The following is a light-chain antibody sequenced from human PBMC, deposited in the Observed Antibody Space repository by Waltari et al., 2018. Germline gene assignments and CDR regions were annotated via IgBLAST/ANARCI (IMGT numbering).Light chain of an antibody. V-gene: IGKV3-20*01. CDR3: QKYGTLPAT. J-gene: IGKJ1*01. CDR2: DAS. Sequence: EIVLTQSPGTLSLSPGERTTLSCRDSQSVSRTLAWYQQKPGQAPRLLIYDASSRAAGIPDMFIGSGSGTDFSLTISRLEPEDFGVYYCQKYGTLPATFGQGTKVEI. CDR1: QSVSRT.